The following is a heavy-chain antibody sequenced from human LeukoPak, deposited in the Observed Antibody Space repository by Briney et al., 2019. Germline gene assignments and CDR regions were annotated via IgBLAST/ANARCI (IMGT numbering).Heavy chain of an antibody. CDR1: GFTFSSYS. V-gene: IGHV3-21*01. Sequence: GGSRRLSGAASGFTFSSYSMNGVRQAPGKGLEWFSFISSSSSYIYYADSVKGRFTISRANAKNSLYLHMNSRRAEATAGYYVARGDDGSGSPSFYFYYMDVWGKGTTVTISS. D-gene: IGHD3-10*01. J-gene: IGHJ6*03. CDR2: ISSSSSYI. CDR3: ARGDDGSGSPSFYFYYMDV.